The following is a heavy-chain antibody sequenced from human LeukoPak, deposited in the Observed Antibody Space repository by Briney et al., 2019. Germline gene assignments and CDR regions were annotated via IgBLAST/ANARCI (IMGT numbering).Heavy chain of an antibody. CDR2: IMPLFGTA. J-gene: IGHJ5*02. Sequence: SVKVSCKTSGGTFNNSAISWVRQAPGQGLEWLGGIMPLFGTAGYAQKFQGRVTITKDESTRTVYLELTSLTSDDTAVYYCARDVHGDYGSGWFDPWGQGTLVSLSS. D-gene: IGHD4-17*01. CDR1: GGTFNNSA. V-gene: IGHV1-69*05. CDR3: ARDVHGDYGSGWFDP.